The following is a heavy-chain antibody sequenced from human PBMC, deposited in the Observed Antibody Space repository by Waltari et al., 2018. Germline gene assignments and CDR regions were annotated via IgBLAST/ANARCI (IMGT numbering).Heavy chain of an antibody. V-gene: IGHV3-11*01. CDR2: ISSSGSTI. Sequence: QVQLVESGGGLVKPGGSLRLSCAASGFTFIDYSMSWIRQAPGKGLEWVSYISSSGSTIYYADSVKGRFTIYRDNAKNSLYLQMNSLRAEDTAVYYCARDRVVAANSDDAFDIWGQGTMVTVSS. CDR3: ARDRVVAANSDDAFDI. CDR1: GFTFIDYS. J-gene: IGHJ3*02. D-gene: IGHD2-15*01.